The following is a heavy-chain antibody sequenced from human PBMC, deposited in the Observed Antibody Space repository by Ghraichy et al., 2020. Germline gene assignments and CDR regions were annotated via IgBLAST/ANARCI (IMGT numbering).Heavy chain of an antibody. J-gene: IGHJ4*02. CDR2: IYYSGIT. Sequence: SETLSLTCIVSGGSISSSSNYWGWIRQPPGKGLEWIGSIYYSGITSYNPSLKSRVTISVDTSKSQFSLKLTSVTAADTAVYYCALYFYGSSGYYYFDYWGQGTLVTVSS. D-gene: IGHD3-22*01. CDR3: ALYFYGSSGYYYFDY. V-gene: IGHV4-39*01. CDR1: GGSISSSSNY.